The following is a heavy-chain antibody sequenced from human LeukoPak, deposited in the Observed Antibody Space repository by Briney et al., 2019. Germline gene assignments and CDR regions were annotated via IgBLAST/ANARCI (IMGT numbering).Heavy chain of an antibody. D-gene: IGHD5-24*01. CDR2: VYYSGST. V-gene: IGHV4-59*12. CDR1: GDSISEYY. CDR3: ARELDGNGGWFDP. J-gene: IGHJ5*02. Sequence: SETLSLTCTVSGDSISEYYWSWIRQPPGKGLEWIGEVYYSGSTHYNPSLKSRVTISVDTSKNQFSLRLRSVSAADTVVYYCARELDGNGGWFDPWGQGTPVTVSS.